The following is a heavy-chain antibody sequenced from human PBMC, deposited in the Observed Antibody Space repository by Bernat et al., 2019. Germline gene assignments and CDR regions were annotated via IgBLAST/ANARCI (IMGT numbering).Heavy chain of an antibody. J-gene: IGHJ6*02. D-gene: IGHD5-18*01. CDR3: AREGDTGGVYYYYGMDV. Sequence: EVQLVESGGGLVQPGGSLRLSCAASGFTFSSYWMHWVRQAPGKGLVWVSRINSDGSSTSYADSVKGRYTISRDNAKSTLYLQMNSLRAEDTAVYYCAREGDTGGVYYYYGMDVWGQGTTVTVSS. V-gene: IGHV3-74*01. CDR1: GFTFSSYW. CDR2: INSDGSST.